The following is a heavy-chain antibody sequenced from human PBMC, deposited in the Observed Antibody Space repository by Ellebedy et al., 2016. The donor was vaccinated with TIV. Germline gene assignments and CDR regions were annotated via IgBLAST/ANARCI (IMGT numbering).Heavy chain of an antibody. CDR1: GFTFDTHS. V-gene: IGHV3-21*06. Sequence: GGSLRLXCVTSGFTFDTHSMNWVRQAPGKGLVWVASISRSSSFIYYADSVKGRFTISRDNAKSSLYLQMNSLRVEDTAVYFCVRDSGSGLNWGQGTLVTVSS. CDR3: VRDSGSGLN. CDR2: ISRSSSFI. D-gene: IGHD3-10*01. J-gene: IGHJ4*02.